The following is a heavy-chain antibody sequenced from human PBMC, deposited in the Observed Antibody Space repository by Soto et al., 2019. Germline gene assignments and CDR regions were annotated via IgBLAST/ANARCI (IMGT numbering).Heavy chain of an antibody. Sequence: PGGSLRLSCAASGFTVSSNYMSWVRQAPGKGLEWVSVIYSGGSTYYADSVKGRFTISRDNSKNTLYLQMNSLRAEDTAVYYCAREDRVPAAVGYYYYGMDVWGQGTTVTVSS. CDR2: IYSGGST. J-gene: IGHJ6*02. V-gene: IGHV3-53*01. CDR3: AREDRVPAAVGYYYYGMDV. D-gene: IGHD2-2*01. CDR1: GFTVSSNY.